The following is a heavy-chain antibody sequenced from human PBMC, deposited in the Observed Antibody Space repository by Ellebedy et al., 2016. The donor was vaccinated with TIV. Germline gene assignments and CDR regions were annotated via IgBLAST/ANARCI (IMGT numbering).Heavy chain of an antibody. Sequence: MPSETLSLTCAVYGDSFSGYYWSWIRQPPGKGLEWIGEVIHTGSTNYNPSLKSRVTISGDTSKKQFSLKLSSVTAADTAVYYCARHVTLSSAVRINNWFDPWGQGTLITVSS. CDR1: GDSFSGYY. D-gene: IGHD6-6*01. V-gene: IGHV4-34*12. CDR2: VIHTGST. J-gene: IGHJ5*02. CDR3: ARHVTLSSAVRINNWFDP.